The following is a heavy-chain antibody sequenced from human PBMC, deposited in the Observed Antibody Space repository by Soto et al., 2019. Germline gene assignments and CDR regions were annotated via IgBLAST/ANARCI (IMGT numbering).Heavy chain of an antibody. D-gene: IGHD2-21*01. V-gene: IGHV2-5*02. J-gene: IGHJ6*02. CDR2: IYWDDDK. Sequence: QITLKESGPTLVKPTQTLTLTCTFSGFSLSTTGVGVGWIRQPPGKALEWLALIYWDDDKRYNPSLKSRLTTTKDPSKNPAVLTITNIDPVDTPTYYCVQSRCGGDCLQSYSSHSYYGLDVWGQGTTVTVSS. CDR3: VQSRCGGDCLQSYSSHSYYGLDV. CDR1: GFSLSTTGVG.